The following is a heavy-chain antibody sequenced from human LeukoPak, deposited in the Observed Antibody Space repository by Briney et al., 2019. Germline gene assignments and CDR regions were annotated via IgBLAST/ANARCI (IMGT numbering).Heavy chain of an antibody. V-gene: IGHV4-34*01. D-gene: IGHD5-12*01. Sequence: SETLSLTCAVYGGSFSGYYWSWIRQPPGKGLEWIGEINHSGSTNYNPSLKSRVTISVDTSKNQFSLKLSSVTAADTAVYYCARGVDDRLSDRFDPWGQGTLVTVSS. J-gene: IGHJ5*02. CDR1: GGSFSGYY. CDR3: ARGVDDRLSDRFDP. CDR2: INHSGST.